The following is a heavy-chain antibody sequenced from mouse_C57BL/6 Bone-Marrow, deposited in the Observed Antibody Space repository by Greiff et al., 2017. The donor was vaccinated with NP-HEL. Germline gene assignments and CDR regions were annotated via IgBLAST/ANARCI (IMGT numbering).Heavy chain of an antibody. CDR1: GYTFTSYW. D-gene: IGHD2-10*01. CDR3: ARWGKSYTKAY. V-gene: IGHV1-61*01. J-gene: IGHJ3*01. Sequence: VQLQQPGAELVRPGSSVKLSCKASGYTFTSYWMDWVKQRPGQGLEWIGNIYPSDSETHYNQKFKDKATLTVDKSSSTAYMQLSSLTSEDSAVDYCARWGKSYTKAYWGQGTLVTVSA. CDR2: IYPSDSET.